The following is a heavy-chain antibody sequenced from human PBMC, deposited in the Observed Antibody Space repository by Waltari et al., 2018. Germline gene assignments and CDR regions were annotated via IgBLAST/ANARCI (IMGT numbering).Heavy chain of an antibody. Sequence: EVQLLESGGGLVQPGGSLRLSCAASGFTFSSYAMSWVRQAPGKGLEWVSAISGRGGSTYYANSVKGRFTISRDNSKNTLYLQMNSLRAEDTAVYYCAAQQWLVTGTFDYWGQRTLVTVSS. CDR2: ISGRGGST. CDR1: GFTFSSYA. J-gene: IGHJ4*02. V-gene: IGHV3-23*01. D-gene: IGHD6-19*01. CDR3: AAQQWLVTGTFDY.